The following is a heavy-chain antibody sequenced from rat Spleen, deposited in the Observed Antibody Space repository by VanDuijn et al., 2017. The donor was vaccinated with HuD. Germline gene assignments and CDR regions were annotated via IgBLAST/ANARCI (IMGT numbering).Heavy chain of an antibody. V-gene: IGHV5-22*01. Sequence: EVQLVESGGGLVQPGRSLTLSCAASGFTFSDYYLAWVRQAPKKGLAWVASISYEGKITYYGDSVKGRFTISRDNAKSTLYLQMNSLRSEDTDTYYCARHPTHYYDGYQGVMEAWGQGASVTVSS. CDR2: ISYEGKIT. D-gene: IGHD1-12*03. J-gene: IGHJ4*01. CDR1: GFTFSDYY. CDR3: ARHPTHYYDGYQGVMEA.